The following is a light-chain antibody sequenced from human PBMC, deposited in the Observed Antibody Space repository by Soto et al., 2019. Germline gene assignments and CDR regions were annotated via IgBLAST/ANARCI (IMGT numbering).Light chain of an antibody. CDR3: QQSYRSPLT. Sequence: DIQMTQSPSSLSASVGDRVTITCRASQIISGYLNWYQAKPGRAPKLLIKAAFTLQDGVPSRFSGSRSGTVFTLTISSLQPEDFATYFCQQSYRSPLTFGGGTKVEIQ. J-gene: IGKJ4*01. V-gene: IGKV1-39*01. CDR2: AAF. CDR1: QIISGY.